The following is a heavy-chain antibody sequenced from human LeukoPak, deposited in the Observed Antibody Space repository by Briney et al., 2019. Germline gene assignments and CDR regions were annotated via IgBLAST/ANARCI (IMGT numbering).Heavy chain of an antibody. J-gene: IGHJ4*02. V-gene: IGHV3-48*03. D-gene: IGHD1-14*01. CDR2: IGNTGRTI. CDR1: GFRFSSYE. CDR3: VRGDRYFFDY. Sequence: GVSLRLSCAASGFRFSSYEMNWVRQAPGRGLEWVSYIGNTGRTIYYVDSVKGRFTVSRDNAKNSLYLQMNSLRAEDTAIYYCVRGDRYFFDYWGQGTLVTVSS.